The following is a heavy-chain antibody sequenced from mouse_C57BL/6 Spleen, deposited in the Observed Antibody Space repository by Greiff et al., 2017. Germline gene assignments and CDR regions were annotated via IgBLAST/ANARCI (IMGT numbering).Heavy chain of an antibody. D-gene: IGHD2-1*01. CDR1: GYTFTSYW. CDR3: ARGGNYLFEYYYAMDD. CDR2: IYPGSGST. J-gene: IGHJ4*01. V-gene: IGHV1-55*01. Sequence: QVQLQQPGAELVKPGASVKMSCKASGYTFTSYWITWVKQRPGQGLEWIGDIYPGSGSTNYNEKFKSKATLTVDTSSSTAYMQLSSLTSEDSAVYYCARGGNYLFEYYYAMDDWGQGTSVTVSS.